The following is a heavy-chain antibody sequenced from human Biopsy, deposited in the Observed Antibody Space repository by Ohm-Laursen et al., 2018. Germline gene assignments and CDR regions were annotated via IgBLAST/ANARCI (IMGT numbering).Heavy chain of an antibody. CDR1: GYSFTKYY. CDR2: INPSGGTT. CDR3: ARDETGSSVFGPYYYGMDV. V-gene: IGHV1-46*01. J-gene: IGHJ6*02. D-gene: IGHD3-9*01. Sequence: ASVKVSCNASGYSFTKYYINWVRQAPGQGLEWMGIINPSGGTTSYAEKFQGRVTLTRDTSTGTVYLELNSLIYEDTALYYCARDETGSSVFGPYYYGMDVWGQGPTVTVSS.